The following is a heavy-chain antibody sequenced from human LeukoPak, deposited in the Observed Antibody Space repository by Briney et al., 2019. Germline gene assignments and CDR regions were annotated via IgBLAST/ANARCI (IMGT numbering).Heavy chain of an antibody. V-gene: IGHV3-9*01. D-gene: IGHD4-23*01. CDR2: ISWNSIRI. Sequence: GGSLRLSCAASGFSFNDYAMHWVRQAPGKGLEWVSGISWNSIRIGYADSVKGRFTISRDDANNSLYLQMNSLRVEDTALYYCAKMDYGGNDWGQGTLVTVSS. CDR3: AKMDYGGND. CDR1: GFSFNDYA. J-gene: IGHJ4*02.